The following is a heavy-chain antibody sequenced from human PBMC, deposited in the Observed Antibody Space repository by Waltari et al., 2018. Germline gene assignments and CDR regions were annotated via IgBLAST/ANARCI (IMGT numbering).Heavy chain of an antibody. CDR1: GGTFSSYV. CDR2: IIPIFDIA. CDR3: ARELQGGDILTHYYMGGCMDV. D-gene: IGHD3-9*01. Sequence: QVQLVQSGAEVKKPGSSVKVSCKASGGTFSSYVIRWVRQAPGQGLEWMGGIIPIFDIANYAQKFQGRVTITADESTSTAYMELSSLRSEDTAVYYCARELQGGDILTHYYMGGCMDVWGQGTTVTVSS. V-gene: IGHV1-69*01. J-gene: IGHJ6*02.